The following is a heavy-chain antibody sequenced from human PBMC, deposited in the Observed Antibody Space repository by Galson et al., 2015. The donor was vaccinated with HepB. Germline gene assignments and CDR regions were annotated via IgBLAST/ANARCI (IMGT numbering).Heavy chain of an antibody. J-gene: IGHJ4*02. Sequence: SLRLSCAASGFTFINYAMTWVRQAPGKGLEWVSSVTNNGGSTYNADSVKGRFTISRDNSKNTFYLQMNGLGVEDTAVYYCARHRSSSGGSFEYWGQGTVVTVSS. CDR3: ARHRSSSGGSFEY. D-gene: IGHD6-19*01. V-gene: IGHV3-23*01. CDR2: VTNNGGST. CDR1: GFTFINYA.